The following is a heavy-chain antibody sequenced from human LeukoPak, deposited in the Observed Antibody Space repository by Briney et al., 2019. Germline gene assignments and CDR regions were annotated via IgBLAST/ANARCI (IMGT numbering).Heavy chain of an antibody. J-gene: IGHJ6*03. CDR3: ARETGCCYPVHYDYYYMDV. Sequence: GGTLRLSCAASGFTFRSYGMSWVRQAPGKGLEWVSAISGSGGSTHYADSVKGRFTISRDNAKNSLYLQMNSLRAEDTAVYYCARETGCCYPVHYDYYYMDVWGKGTTVTISS. D-gene: IGHD2-15*01. V-gene: IGHV3-23*01. CDR1: GFTFRSYG. CDR2: ISGSGGST.